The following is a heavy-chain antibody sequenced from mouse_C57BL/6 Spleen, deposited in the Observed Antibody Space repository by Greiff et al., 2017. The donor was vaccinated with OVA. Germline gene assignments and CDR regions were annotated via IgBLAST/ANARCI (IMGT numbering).Heavy chain of an antibody. CDR3: ARLGLGREEGEYYFDY. CDR1: GYTFTSYW. CDR2: IDPSDSYT. V-gene: IGHV1-69*01. Sequence: QVQLQQPGAELVMPGASVKLSCKASGYTFTSYWMHWVKQRPGQGLEWIGEIDPSDSYTNYNQKFQGKSTLTVDKSSSTAYMQLSSLTSEDSAVYYGARLGLGREEGEYYFDYWGQGTTLTVSS. J-gene: IGHJ2*01. D-gene: IGHD4-1*01.